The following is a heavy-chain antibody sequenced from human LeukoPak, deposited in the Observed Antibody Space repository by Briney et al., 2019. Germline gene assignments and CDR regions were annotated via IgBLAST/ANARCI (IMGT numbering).Heavy chain of an antibody. V-gene: IGHV4-61*02. CDR3: ARGLWFGDENPPYFDY. J-gene: IGHJ4*02. CDR1: GGSISSSNYY. Sequence: SETLSLTCTVSGGSISSSNYYWSWIRQPAGKGLEWIGRIYTSGTTNYNPSLKSRVTISIDTSKNQFSLRLSSVTAADTAVYYCARGLWFGDENPPYFDYWGQGTLVTVSS. CDR2: IYTSGTT. D-gene: IGHD3-10*01.